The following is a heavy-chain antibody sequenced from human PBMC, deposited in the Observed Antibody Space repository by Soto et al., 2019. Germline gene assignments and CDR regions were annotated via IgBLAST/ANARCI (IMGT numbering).Heavy chain of an antibody. J-gene: IGHJ6*02. V-gene: IGHV3-72*01. Sequence: HPGGSLRLSCAASGFTFSDHYIDWVRQAPGKGLEWVGRIRNKVERYTTEYAASVKGRFTISRDDSNNSVYLQMNSLQTEDTAVYYCDRVVGSSYQAYYGMDVWGQGTTVTVSS. CDR3: DRVVGSSYQAYYGMDV. CDR1: GFTFSDHY. D-gene: IGHD3-10*01. CDR2: IRNKVERYTT.